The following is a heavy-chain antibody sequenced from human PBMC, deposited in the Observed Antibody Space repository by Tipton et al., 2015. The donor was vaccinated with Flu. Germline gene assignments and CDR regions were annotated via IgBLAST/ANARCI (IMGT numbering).Heavy chain of an antibody. V-gene: IGHV4-59*01. J-gene: IGHJ4*02. CDR2: IFYSGST. D-gene: IGHD2-2*01. CDR1: GGSISSYY. Sequence: TLSLTCTVSGGSISSYYWSWIRQPPGKGLEWIGYIFYSGSTNYNPSLKSRVTISVDTSKNQFSLKLSSVTAADTAVYYCARGDCGSTRSLDYWCQGTLVNVSS. CDR3: ARGDCGSTRSLDY.